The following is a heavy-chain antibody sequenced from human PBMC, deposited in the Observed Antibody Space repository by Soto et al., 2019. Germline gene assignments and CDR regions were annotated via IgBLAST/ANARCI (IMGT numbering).Heavy chain of an antibody. CDR3: VRRHVSATGIDWFDP. J-gene: IGHJ5*02. D-gene: IGHD6-13*01. CDR1: GYTLTSYG. V-gene: IGHV1-3*01. CDR2: INAANGDT. Sequence: ASVKVSCKASGYTLTSYGIHWVRQAPGQRLEWMGWINAANGDTKYSPKFQGRVTITRDTSASTAYMELSSLRSEDTAVYYCVRRHVSATGIDWFDPWGQGTLVTVSS.